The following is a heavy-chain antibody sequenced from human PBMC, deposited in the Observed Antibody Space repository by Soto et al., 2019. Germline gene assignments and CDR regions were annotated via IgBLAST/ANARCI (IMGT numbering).Heavy chain of an antibody. CDR2: IIPILGIA. CDR1: GGTFSSYT. J-gene: IGHJ6*03. D-gene: IGHD3-3*01. Sequence: QVQLVQSGAEVKKPGSSVKVSCKASGGTFSSYTISWVRQAPGQGLEWMGRIIPILGIANYAQKCQGRVTITADKSTSTAYMELSRRRSEDTAVYYCARNAGIYDFWSGDSLGSDYYYMDVWGKGTTVTVSS. V-gene: IGHV1-69*02. CDR3: ARNAGIYDFWSGDSLGSDYYYMDV.